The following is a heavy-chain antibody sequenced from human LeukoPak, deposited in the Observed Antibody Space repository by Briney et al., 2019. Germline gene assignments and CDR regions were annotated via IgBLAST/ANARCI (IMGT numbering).Heavy chain of an antibody. CDR2: IYYSGST. CDR1: GGSIGSGGYY. V-gene: IGHV4-31*03. CDR3: ATYRSGLGFDY. Sequence: SETLSLTCTVSGGSIGSGGYYWSWIRQHPGKGLEWIGYIYYSGSTYYNPSLKSRVTISVDTPKNQFSLELTSVTAADTAVYYCATYRSGLGFDYWGQGTLVTVSS. D-gene: IGHD5-12*01. J-gene: IGHJ4*02.